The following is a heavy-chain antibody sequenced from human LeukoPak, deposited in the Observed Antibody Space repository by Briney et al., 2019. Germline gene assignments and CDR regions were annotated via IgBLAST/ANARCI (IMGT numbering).Heavy chain of an antibody. D-gene: IGHD4-23*01. CDR1: GFSLSSGVVG. J-gene: IGHJ4*02. V-gene: IGHV2-5*01. Sequence: KESGPTLVKPTQTLTLTCTFSGFSLSSGVVGVGWIRQPPGKALEWLALIYWNDDKRYSPSLKNRLTITKDTSESQVVLTLTNMEPVDTATYYCTHTVDYGGNPNDYWGQGTLVTVSS. CDR3: THTVDYGGNPNDY. CDR2: IYWNDDK.